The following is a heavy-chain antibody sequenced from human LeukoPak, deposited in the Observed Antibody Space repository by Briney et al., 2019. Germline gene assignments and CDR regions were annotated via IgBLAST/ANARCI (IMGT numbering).Heavy chain of an antibody. J-gene: IGHJ6*03. CDR3: ARIIAAAGPSGYYYYMDV. D-gene: IGHD6-13*01. CDR2: IYTSGST. Sequence: SETLSLTCAVYGGSFSGYYWSWIRQPAGKGLEWIGRIYTSGSTNYNPSLKSRVTMSVDTSKNQFSLRLSSVTAADTAVYYCARIIAAAGPSGYYYYMDVWGKGTTVTISS. CDR1: GGSFSGYY. V-gene: IGHV4-59*10.